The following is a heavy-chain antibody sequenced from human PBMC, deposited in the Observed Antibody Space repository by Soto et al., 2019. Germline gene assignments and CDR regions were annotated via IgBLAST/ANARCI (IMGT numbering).Heavy chain of an antibody. Sequence: QVQLQESGPGLVKPSQTLSLTCTVSGGSISSGGYYWSWIRQHPGKGLEWIGYIYYSGSTYYNPSLKSRVTLSVDTSKNQFALKLSSVTAADTAVYYCAREGGYCSGGSCHSGRFHPWGQGTLVTVSS. CDR3: AREGGYCSGGSCHSGRFHP. D-gene: IGHD2-15*01. CDR2: IYYSGST. V-gene: IGHV4-31*03. J-gene: IGHJ5*02. CDR1: GGSISSGGYY.